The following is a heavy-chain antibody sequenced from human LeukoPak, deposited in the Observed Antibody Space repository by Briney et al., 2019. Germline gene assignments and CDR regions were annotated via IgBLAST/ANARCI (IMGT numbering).Heavy chain of an antibody. Sequence: GGSLRLSCAASGFTFSSYTMSWVRQAPGKGLEWVSTITTSDGNTYYADSVKGRFTVSRDNSKNTLFLQMNSLRAEDTAVYYCAKDGGLWVSAHWGDSWGRGTLSPSPQ. CDR1: GFTFSSYT. V-gene: IGHV3-23*01. CDR3: AKDGGLWVSAHWGDS. CDR2: ITTSDGNT. J-gene: IGHJ4*02. D-gene: IGHD7-27*01.